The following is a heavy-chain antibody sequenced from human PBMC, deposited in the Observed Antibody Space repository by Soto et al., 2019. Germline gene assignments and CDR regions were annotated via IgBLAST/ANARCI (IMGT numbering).Heavy chain of an antibody. J-gene: IGHJ4*02. Sequence: GASVKVSCKASGYTFTSYAMHWVRQAPGQRLEWMGWINAGNGNTKYSQKFQGRVTITRDTSASTAYMELSSLRSEDTAVYYCARSEPVLRYFDWFPFDYWGQGTLVTVSS. CDR3: ARSEPVLRYFDWFPFDY. D-gene: IGHD3-9*01. CDR2: INAGNGNT. V-gene: IGHV1-3*01. CDR1: GYTFTSYA.